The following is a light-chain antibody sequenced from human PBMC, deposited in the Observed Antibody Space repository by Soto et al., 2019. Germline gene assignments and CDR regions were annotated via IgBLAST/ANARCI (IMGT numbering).Light chain of an antibody. V-gene: IGLV2-18*02. CDR2: EVT. CDR3: SSYTSSGTHV. CDR1: SSDVGSYNR. J-gene: IGLJ1*01. Sequence: QSALTQPPSVSGSPGQSVAISCTGTSSDVGSYNRVSWYQQPPGTAPKLMIYEVTNRPSGVPDRFSGSKSGDTASLTISGLQAEDEADYYCSSYTSSGTHVFVTGTKLTVL.